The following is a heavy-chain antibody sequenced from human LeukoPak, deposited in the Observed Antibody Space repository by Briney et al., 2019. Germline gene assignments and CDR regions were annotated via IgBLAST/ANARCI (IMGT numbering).Heavy chain of an antibody. CDR1: GYSISSGYY. D-gene: IGHD5-18*01. J-gene: IGHJ3*02. CDR3: ARVGHRYIYGYEAAFDI. V-gene: IGHV4-38-2*01. Sequence: PSETLSLTCAVSGYSISSGYYWGWIRQPPGKGLEWIGSIYHSGSTYYNPSLKSRVTISVDTSKNQFSLKLSSVTAADTAVYYCARVGHRYIYGYEAAFDIWGQGTMVTVSS. CDR2: IYHSGST.